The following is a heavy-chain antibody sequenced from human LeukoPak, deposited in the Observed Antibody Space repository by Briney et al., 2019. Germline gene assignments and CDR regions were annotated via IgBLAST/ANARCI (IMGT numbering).Heavy chain of an antibody. CDR3: AKDAVRGVIRGTRGDY. Sequence: GGSLRLSCAASGFTFSSYAMSWVRQAPGKGLEWVSAISGSGGSTYYADSVKGRFTISRDNSKNTLYLQMNSLRAEDTAVYYCAKDAVRGVIRGTRGDYWGQGTLVTVSS. J-gene: IGHJ4*02. CDR1: GFTFSSYA. D-gene: IGHD3-10*01. V-gene: IGHV3-23*01. CDR2: ISGSGGST.